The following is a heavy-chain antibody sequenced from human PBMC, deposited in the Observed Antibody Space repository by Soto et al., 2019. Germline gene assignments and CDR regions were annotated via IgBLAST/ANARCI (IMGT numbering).Heavy chain of an antibody. J-gene: IGHJ5*02. Sequence: GGSLRLSCAASGFTFSSYWMSWVRQAPGKGLEWVANIKQDGSEKYYVDSVKGRFTISRDNAKNSLYLQMNSLRAEDTAVYYCARDFWSGYYSWFDPWGQGTLVTVSS. CDR1: GFTFSSYW. V-gene: IGHV3-7*05. CDR3: ARDFWSGYYSWFDP. CDR2: IKQDGSEK. D-gene: IGHD3-3*01.